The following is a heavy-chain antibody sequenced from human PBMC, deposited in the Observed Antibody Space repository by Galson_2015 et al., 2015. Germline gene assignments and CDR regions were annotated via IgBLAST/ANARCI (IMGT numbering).Heavy chain of an antibody. J-gene: IGHJ4*02. D-gene: IGHD3-16*02. Sequence: SVKVSCKASGYTFTSYDINWVRQATGQGLEWMGWMNPNSGNTGYAQKFQGRVTMTRNTSISTAYMELSSLRSEDTAVYYCALSFGGVIVIPENRWGQGTLVTVSS. CDR3: ALSFGGVIVIPENR. CDR2: MNPNSGNT. V-gene: IGHV1-8*01. CDR1: GYTFTSYD.